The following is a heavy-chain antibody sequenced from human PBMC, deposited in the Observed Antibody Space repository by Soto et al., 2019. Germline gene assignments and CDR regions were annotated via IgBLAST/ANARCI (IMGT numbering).Heavy chain of an antibody. V-gene: IGHV1-58*01. Sequence: SVKVSCKASGFTFTSSAVQWVRQARGQRLEWIGWIVVGSGNTNYAQKFQERVTITRDMSTSTAYMELSSLRSEDTAVYYCAADPDFWSGYYYYYYGMDVWGQGTTDTVSS. CDR3: AADPDFWSGYYYYYYGMDV. D-gene: IGHD3-3*01. J-gene: IGHJ6*02. CDR1: GFTFTSSA. CDR2: IVVGSGNT.